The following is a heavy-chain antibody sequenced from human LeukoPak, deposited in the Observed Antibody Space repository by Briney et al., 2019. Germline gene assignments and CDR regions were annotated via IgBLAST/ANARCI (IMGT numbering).Heavy chain of an antibody. Sequence: GGSLRLSCAASGFTFSSYSMNWVRQAPGKGLEWVSSISSSSSYIYYADSVKGRFTISRDNSKNTLYLQMNSLRAEDTAVYYCAKDWPPSRNYGALFDYWGQGILVTVSS. CDR3: AKDWPPSRNYGALFDY. J-gene: IGHJ4*02. D-gene: IGHD3-16*01. CDR2: ISSSSSYI. CDR1: GFTFSSYS. V-gene: IGHV3-21*01.